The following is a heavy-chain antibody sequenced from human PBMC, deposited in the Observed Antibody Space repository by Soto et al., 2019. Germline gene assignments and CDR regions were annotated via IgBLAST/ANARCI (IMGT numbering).Heavy chain of an antibody. CDR1: GFTFNRYA. CDR2: ISGSGGST. D-gene: IGHD3-22*01. V-gene: IGHV3-23*01. J-gene: IGHJ1*01. Sequence: GGSLRLSCAACGFTFNRYAMSEVHQAPGKGLEWVSAISGSGGSTYYADSVKGRFTISRENSKNKQYLQMNSLRADDMAVYYCAIWDYYVFSGYIGAWYFHHWGQGTLVTVSS. CDR3: AIWDYYVFSGYIGAWYFHH.